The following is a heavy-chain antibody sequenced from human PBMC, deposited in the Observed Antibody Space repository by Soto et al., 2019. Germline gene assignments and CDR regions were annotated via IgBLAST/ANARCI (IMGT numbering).Heavy chain of an antibody. D-gene: IGHD1-1*01. Sequence: GGSLRLSCAASGFTFSSYWMHWVRQAPGKGLVWVSRISDDGSSTSYADSVKGRFTISRDNAKNTLFPQMDSLRAEDTAVYYCARGIGYSAQDYWGQGTLVTVSS. J-gene: IGHJ4*02. V-gene: IGHV3-74*01. CDR3: ARGIGYSAQDY. CDR1: GFTFSSYW. CDR2: ISDDGSST.